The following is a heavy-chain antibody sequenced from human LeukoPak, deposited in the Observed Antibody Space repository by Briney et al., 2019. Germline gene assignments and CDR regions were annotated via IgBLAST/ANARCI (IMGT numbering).Heavy chain of an antibody. J-gene: IGHJ5*02. CDR2: IYYSGST. V-gene: IGHV4-39*01. D-gene: IGHD2-15*01. CDR3: ARQRVEDIVVVVAATWFDP. Sequence: SETLSLTCTVSGVSIGSSSYYWGWIRQPPGKGLEWIGSIYYSGSTYYNPSLKSRVTISVDTSKNQFSLKLSSVTAADTAVYYCARQRVEDIVVVVAATWFDPWGQGTLVTVSS. CDR1: GVSIGSSSYY.